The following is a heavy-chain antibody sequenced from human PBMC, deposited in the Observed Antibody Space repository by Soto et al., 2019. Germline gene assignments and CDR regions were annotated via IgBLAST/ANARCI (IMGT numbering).Heavy chain of an antibody. V-gene: IGHV1-69*08. CDR3: ARDLLVPAKTEFDAFDI. D-gene: IGHD2-2*01. J-gene: IGHJ3*02. CDR1: GGTFSSYT. Sequence: QVQLVQSGAEVKKPGSSVKVSCKASGGTFSSYTISWVRQAPGQGLEWMGRIIPILGIANYAQKFQGRVTITADKSTSTAYMELSSLRSEDTAVYYCARDLLVPAKTEFDAFDIWGQGTMVTVSS. CDR2: IIPILGIA.